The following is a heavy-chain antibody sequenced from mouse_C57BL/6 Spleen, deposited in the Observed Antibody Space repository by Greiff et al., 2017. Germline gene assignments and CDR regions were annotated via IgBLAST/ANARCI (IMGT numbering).Heavy chain of an antibody. CDR3: ARDPLLRGGWFAY. CDR1: GFTFSSYA. Sequence: EVKLVESGGGLVKPGGSLKLSCAASGFTFSSYAMSWVRQTPEKRLEWVATISDGGSYTYYPDNVKGRFTISRDNAKNNLYLQMSHLKSEDTAMYYCARDPLLRGGWFAYWGQGTLVTVSA. CDR2: ISDGGSYT. J-gene: IGHJ3*01. V-gene: IGHV5-4*01. D-gene: IGHD1-1*01.